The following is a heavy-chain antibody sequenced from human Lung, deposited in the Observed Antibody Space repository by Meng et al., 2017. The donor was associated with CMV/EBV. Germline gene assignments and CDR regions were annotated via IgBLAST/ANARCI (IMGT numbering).Heavy chain of an antibody. V-gene: IGHV3-53*01. CDR1: GFTVSSNS. CDR3: ARGKPEGTSGNWGWFDS. J-gene: IGHJ5*01. D-gene: IGHD7-27*01. CDR2: IYSGGSI. Sequence: FGFTVSSNSMSWVRQAAGKGLEWVSVIYSGGSIYYAESVRGRFTISRDNSNTLYLQMNNLRVEDTAMYYCARGKPEGTSGNWGWFDSWGQGALVTVSS.